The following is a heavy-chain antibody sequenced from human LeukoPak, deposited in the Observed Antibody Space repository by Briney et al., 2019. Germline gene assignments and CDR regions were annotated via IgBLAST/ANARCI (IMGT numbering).Heavy chain of an antibody. Sequence: SETLSLTCAVYGGSFSGYYWNWIRQPPGKGPEWIGEINHSGSTNYNPSLKSRVTISIDTSKTQFSLKLSSVTAADTAVYYCARGSARLSYWGQGTLVTVSS. CDR3: ARGSARLSY. D-gene: IGHD3-16*01. CDR2: INHSGST. CDR1: GGSFSGYY. V-gene: IGHV4-34*01. J-gene: IGHJ4*02.